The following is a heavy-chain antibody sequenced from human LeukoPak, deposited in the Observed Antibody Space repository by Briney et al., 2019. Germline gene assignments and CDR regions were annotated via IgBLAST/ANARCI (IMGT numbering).Heavy chain of an antibody. CDR1: GFTFSSYS. D-gene: IGHD3-22*01. CDR2: ISSSSNYI. V-gene: IGHV3-21*01. CDR3: ARDRVYDYDSSGSIDY. Sequence: PGGSLRLSCAASGFTFSSYSMNWVRQAPGQGLEWVSSISSSSNYIYYADSVKGRFTISRDNAKNSLYLQMNSLRAEDTAVYYCARDRVYDYDSSGSIDYWGQGTLVTVSS. J-gene: IGHJ4*02.